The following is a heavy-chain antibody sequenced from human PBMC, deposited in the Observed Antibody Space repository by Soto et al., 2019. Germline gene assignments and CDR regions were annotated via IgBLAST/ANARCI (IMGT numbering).Heavy chain of an antibody. CDR1: GFTVSTKY. CDR2: IYSGGST. J-gene: IGHJ4*02. D-gene: IGHD2-21*01. CDR3: ARDPCAADS. Sequence: GGSLRLSCAASGFTVSTKYMSWVRQAPGKGLEWVSVIYSGGSTFYADSVRGRFTISRDNSKNTVNLQMNSLRAEDTAVYYCARDPCAADSCGQGTLVTVSS. V-gene: IGHV3-66*01.